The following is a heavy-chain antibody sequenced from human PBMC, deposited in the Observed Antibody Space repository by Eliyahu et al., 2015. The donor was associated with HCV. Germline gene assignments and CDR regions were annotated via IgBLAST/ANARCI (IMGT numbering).Heavy chain of an antibody. CDR1: GFTFSNAW. CDR3: TTDLPSGPLDY. D-gene: IGHD3-10*01. CDR2: IKSKPNGGTT. Sequence: EVQMVESGGGLVKPGGSLRLSCAASGFTFSNAWMNWVRQAPGKGLEWVGRIKSKPNGGTTDYPAPVKGRFTISRDDSKNTLYLQMNSLKTEDTAVYYCTTDLPSGPLDYWGQGTLVTVSS. V-gene: IGHV3-15*07. J-gene: IGHJ4*02.